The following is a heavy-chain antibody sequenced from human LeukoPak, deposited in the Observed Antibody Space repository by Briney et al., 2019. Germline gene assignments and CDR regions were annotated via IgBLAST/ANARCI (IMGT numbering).Heavy chain of an antibody. V-gene: IGHV3-43*01. CDR2: ISWDGGST. CDR3: AKDSSGWYGGWRGLDY. Sequence: GGSLRLSCAASGFTFDDYTMHWVRQAPGKGLEWVSLISWDGGSTYYADSVKGRFTISRDNSKNSLYLQMNSLRTEDTALYYCAKDSSGWYGGWRGLDYWGQGTLVTVSS. D-gene: IGHD6-19*01. J-gene: IGHJ4*02. CDR1: GFTFDDYT.